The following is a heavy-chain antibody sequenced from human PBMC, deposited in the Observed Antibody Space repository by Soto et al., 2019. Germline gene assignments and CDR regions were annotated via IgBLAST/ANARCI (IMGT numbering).Heavy chain of an antibody. CDR2: ISYDGSDK. V-gene: IGHV3-30*18. CDR3: AKTAGYDYVWGSSGLDP. CDR1: GVTFSSYG. Sequence: PGGSVRLSCAGSGVTFSSYGMQWVRQAPGKGLEWVAVISYDGSDKYYGDSVKGRFTISRDDSKNTLYLQMNSLRVEDTAIYYCAKTAGYDYVWGSSGLDPWGQGTLVTVSS. J-gene: IGHJ5*02. D-gene: IGHD3-16*01.